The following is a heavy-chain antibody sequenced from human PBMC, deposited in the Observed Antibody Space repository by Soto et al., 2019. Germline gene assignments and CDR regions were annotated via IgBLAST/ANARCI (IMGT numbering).Heavy chain of an antibody. CDR3: ARHLKGSSSWYWAPFDY. J-gene: IGHJ4*02. V-gene: IGHV5-51*01. CDR2: IYPGDSDT. Sequence: LGESLKISCKGSGYSFTSYWIGWVRQMPGKGLEWMGIIYPGDSDTRYSPSFQGQVTISADKSISTAYLQWSSLKASDTAMYYCARHLKGSSSWYWAPFDYWGQGTLVTVSS. D-gene: IGHD6-13*01. CDR1: GYSFTSYW.